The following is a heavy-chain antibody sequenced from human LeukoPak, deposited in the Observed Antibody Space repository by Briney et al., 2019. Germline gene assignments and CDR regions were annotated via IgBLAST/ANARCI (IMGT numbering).Heavy chain of an antibody. D-gene: IGHD3-22*01. J-gene: IGHJ4*02. V-gene: IGHV3-15*07. Sequence: GGSLRLSCAASGFTFSNAWMNWVRQAPGKGLEWVGRIKSKTDGGTTDYAAPVKGRFTISRDDSKNTLYLQMNSLKTEDTAVYYCTTDPYDSSGYYSSGGQGTLVTVSS. CDR1: GFTFSNAW. CDR3: TTDPYDSSGYYSS. CDR2: IKSKTDGGTT.